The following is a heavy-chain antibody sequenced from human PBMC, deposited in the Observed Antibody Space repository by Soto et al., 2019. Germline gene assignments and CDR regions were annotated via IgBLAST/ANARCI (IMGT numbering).Heavy chain of an antibody. D-gene: IGHD6-13*01. CDR2: IIPILGIA. CDR1: GGTFSSYT. CDR3: AEAAAGDEYFQH. J-gene: IGHJ1*01. V-gene: IGHV1-69*02. Sequence: QVQLVQSGAEVKKPGSSVKVSCKASGGTFSSYTISWVRQAPGQGLEWMGRIIPILGIANYAQKFQGRVTITADKSTSTAYMELSSLRSEDTAVYYCAEAAAGDEYFQHWGQGTLVTVSS.